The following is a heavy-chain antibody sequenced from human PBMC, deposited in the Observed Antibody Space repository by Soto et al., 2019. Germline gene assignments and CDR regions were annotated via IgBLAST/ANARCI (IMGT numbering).Heavy chain of an antibody. J-gene: IGHJ4*02. Sequence: SETLSLTCTVSGGSISSYYCSWIRQPAGRGLEWIGRIYTSGSTNYNPSLKSRVTMSVDTSKNQFSLKLSSVTAADTAVYYCARVVGATTVMVGYFDYWGQGTLVTVSS. CDR1: GGSISSYY. V-gene: IGHV4-4*07. D-gene: IGHD1-26*01. CDR3: ARVVGATTVMVGYFDY. CDR2: IYTSGST.